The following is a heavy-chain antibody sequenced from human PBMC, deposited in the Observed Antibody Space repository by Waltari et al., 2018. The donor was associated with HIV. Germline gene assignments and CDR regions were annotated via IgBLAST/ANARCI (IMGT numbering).Heavy chain of an antibody. V-gene: IGHV3-33*01. D-gene: IGHD2-21*01. J-gene: IGHJ6*02. CDR2: IWYDGSNT. Sequence: QVQLVESGGGVVQPGRSLRLSCAAPGFTVRTYGMHRVRQAPGKGLEWVAVIWYDGSNTYYTDSVKGRFTISRDNSKNTLYLQMYSLRAEDTAVYYCARDVQGYCGGERCFYGMDVWGQGTTVTVSS. CDR1: GFTVRTYG. CDR3: ARDVQGYCGGERCFYGMDV.